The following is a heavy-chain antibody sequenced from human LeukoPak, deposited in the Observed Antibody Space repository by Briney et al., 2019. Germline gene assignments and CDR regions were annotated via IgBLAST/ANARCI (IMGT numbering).Heavy chain of an antibody. D-gene: IGHD2/OR15-2a*01. J-gene: IGHJ4*02. V-gene: IGHV3-64D*06. CDR1: GFTFRNYA. Sequence: GGSLRLSCSASGFTFRNYAMNWVRQAPGKGLEYVSAISSNGGSTYYADSVKDRFTISRDNSKNTLYLQMSSLRAEDAAVYYCVKEKAFYDYWGQGTLVTVSS. CDR2: ISSNGGST. CDR3: VKEKAFYDY.